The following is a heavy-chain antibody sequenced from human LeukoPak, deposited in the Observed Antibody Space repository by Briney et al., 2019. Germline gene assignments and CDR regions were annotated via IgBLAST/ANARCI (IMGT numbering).Heavy chain of an antibody. V-gene: IGHV4-59*08. D-gene: IGHD6-13*01. CDR2: ISYSGTT. CDR3: ASSIAAAGTYYYGMDV. J-gene: IGHJ6*02. CDR1: GGSISSYY. Sequence: PSETLSLTCTVSGGSISSYYWSWIRQPPGKGLEWIGYISYSGTTNYNPSLKSRVTISVDTSKNQFSLKLSSVTAADTAVYYCASSIAAAGTYYYGMDVWGQGTTVTVSS.